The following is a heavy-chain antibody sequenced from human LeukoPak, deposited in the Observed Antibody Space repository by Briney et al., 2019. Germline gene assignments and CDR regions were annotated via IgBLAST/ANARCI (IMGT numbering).Heavy chain of an antibody. D-gene: IGHD2-21*01. V-gene: IGHV3-30*02. Sequence: GGSLRLSCAASGFTFSSYGVHWVRQSPGKGLEWVSFIRYDGTNKYYADSVKGRFSISRDNSKNTLDLQMNSLRVEDTAVYYCATPPNGGDLNYYFDYWGQGTLVTVSS. CDR1: GFTFSSYG. J-gene: IGHJ4*02. CDR2: IRYDGTNK. CDR3: ATPPNGGDLNYYFDY.